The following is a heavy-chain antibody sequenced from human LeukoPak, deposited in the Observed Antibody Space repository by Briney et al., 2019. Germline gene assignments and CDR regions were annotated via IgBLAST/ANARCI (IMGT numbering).Heavy chain of an antibody. J-gene: IGHJ4*02. Sequence: GGSLRLSCAASGFTFSSYAMSWVRQAPGKGLEWVSAISGSGGSTDYADSVKGRFTISRDKPKNTLYLQMNRLRAEDTALYYCAKSLGYCSRTSCYTSWDYWGQRTLVTVSS. CDR3: AKSLGYCSRTSCYTSWDY. CDR1: GFTFSSYA. D-gene: IGHD2-2*02. V-gene: IGHV3-23*01. CDR2: ISGSGGST.